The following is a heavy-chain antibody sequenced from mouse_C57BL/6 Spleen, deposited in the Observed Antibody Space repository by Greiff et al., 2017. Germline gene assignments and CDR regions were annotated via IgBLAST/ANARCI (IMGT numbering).Heavy chain of an antibody. Sequence: EVMLVESGGGLVKPGGSLKLSCAASGFTFSSYAMSWVRQTPEKRLEWVATISDGGSYTYYPDNVKGRFTISRENSKNTLYMQLSHLKSEDTAMYYCARERSIGNELADWGPGTLVTVSA. J-gene: IGHJ3*01. CDR2: ISDGGSYT. D-gene: IGHD2-1*01. V-gene: IGHV5-4*01. CDR3: ARERSIGNELAD. CDR1: GFTFSSYA.